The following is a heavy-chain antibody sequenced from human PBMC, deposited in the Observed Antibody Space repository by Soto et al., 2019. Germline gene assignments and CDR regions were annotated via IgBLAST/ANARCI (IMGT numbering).Heavy chain of an antibody. Sequence: EVHLVESGGGLVQPGGSLRLSCAASGFTFSDYEMNGVRQARGKGLEWVSYISLSGTTIHYADSVKGRFIISRDNAKNSVYLQMNSLRAEDTAIYYCAREGGFDWFYPWGQGTLVTVSS. CDR2: ISLSGTTI. CDR1: GFTFSDYE. CDR3: AREGGFDWFYP. J-gene: IGHJ5*02. V-gene: IGHV3-48*03.